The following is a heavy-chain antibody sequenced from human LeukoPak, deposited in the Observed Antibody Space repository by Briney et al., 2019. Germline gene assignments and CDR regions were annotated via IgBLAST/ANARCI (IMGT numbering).Heavy chain of an antibody. CDR3: ARAPTKNGQLPRDY. CDR1: GYSFTTYD. CDR2: MNPNSGNT. J-gene: IGHJ4*02. Sequence: GASVKVSCKASGYSFTTYDINWVRQATGQGLEWMGWMNPNSGNTGYAQKFQGRVTMTRDTSISTAYMELSRLRSDDTAVYYCARAPTKNGQLPRDYWGQGTLVTVSS. V-gene: IGHV1-8*01. D-gene: IGHD5-18*01.